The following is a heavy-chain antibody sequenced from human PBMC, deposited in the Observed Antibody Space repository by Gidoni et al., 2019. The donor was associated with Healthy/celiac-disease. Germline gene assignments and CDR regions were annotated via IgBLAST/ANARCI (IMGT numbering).Heavy chain of an antibody. V-gene: IGHV3-9*01. Sequence: EVQLVESGGGLVQPGRSLRLFCAASGFTFDDYAMHWVRQAPGKGLGWVSGISWNSGSIGYADSVKGRFTISRDNAKNSLYLQMNSLRAEDTALYYCAKDMLPFGELYYYYGMDVWGQGTTVTVSS. CDR1: GFTFDDYA. D-gene: IGHD3-10*01. CDR3: AKDMLPFGELYYYYGMDV. CDR2: ISWNSGSI. J-gene: IGHJ6*02.